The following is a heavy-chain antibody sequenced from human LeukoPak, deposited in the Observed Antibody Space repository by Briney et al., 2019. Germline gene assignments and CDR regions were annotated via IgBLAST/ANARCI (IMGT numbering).Heavy chain of an antibody. D-gene: IGHD3-3*01. J-gene: IGHJ4*02. V-gene: IGHV3-30-3*01. Sequence: GRSRRLPWAASGLPFSDYAIHWARRGPGRGLGGGPVISDEGHQKYYGDSVKGRFTISRDNPKNTLYLQMNSLRDDDTAVYYCARVFLERLTSGYFDNWGQGTLVTVSP. CDR1: GLPFSDYA. CDR3: ARVFLERLTSGYFDN. CDR2: ISDEGHQK.